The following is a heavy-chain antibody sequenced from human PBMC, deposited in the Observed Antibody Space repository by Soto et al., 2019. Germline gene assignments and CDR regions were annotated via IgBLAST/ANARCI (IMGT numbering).Heavy chain of an antibody. V-gene: IGHV3-74*01. J-gene: IGHJ4*01. CDR3: VRKNPGTRPFDY. CDR1: GFAFSTYW. Sequence: GGSLRLSCAASGFAFSTYWMNWVRQAPGKGLEWLAGIRSDGTITSYADSVKGRFTISRDNSRTTLYLQMNSLRAEDTALYYCVRKNPGTRPFDYWGQGTLVTVSS. CDR2: IRSDGTIT.